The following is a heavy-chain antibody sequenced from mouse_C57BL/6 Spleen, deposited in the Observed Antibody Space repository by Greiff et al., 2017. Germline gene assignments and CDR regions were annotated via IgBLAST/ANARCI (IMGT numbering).Heavy chain of an antibody. CDR3: ERSGDY. Sequence: QVQLQQPGAELVKPGASVKFSCKASGYTFTSYWMHWVKQRPGQGLEWIGVILPDSGSTNYNEKFKGKATLTVDKASSTAYMQLSSLTSEDSAVYYCERSGDYWGQGTTLTVSS. CDR2: ILPDSGST. D-gene: IGHD4-1*01. CDR1: GYTFTSYW. V-gene: IGHV1-64*01. J-gene: IGHJ2*01.